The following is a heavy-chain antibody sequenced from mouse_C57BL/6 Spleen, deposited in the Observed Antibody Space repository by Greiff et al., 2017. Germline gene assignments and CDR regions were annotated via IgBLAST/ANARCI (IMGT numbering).Heavy chain of an antibody. V-gene: IGHV1-76*01. CDR1: GYTFTDYY. CDR2: IYPGSGNT. Sequence: QVQLQQSGAELVRPGASVKLSCKASGYTFTDYYINWVKQRPGQGLEWIARIYPGSGNTYYNEKFKGKATLTAEKSSSTAYMQLSSLTSEDSAVYFCARPLPYGYDGGVYAMDYWGQGTSVTVSS. J-gene: IGHJ4*01. CDR3: ARPLPYGYDGGVYAMDY. D-gene: IGHD2-2*01.